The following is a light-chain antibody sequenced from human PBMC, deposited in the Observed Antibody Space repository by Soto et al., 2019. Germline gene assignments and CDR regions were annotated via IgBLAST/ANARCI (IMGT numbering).Light chain of an antibody. CDR3: MQGIHWRSA. Sequence: DVVMTHSPLSLPVTLGQPASISCRSIQSLVHSDGNTYLNWFQQRPGQSPRRLIYKVSNRDSGVPDKVGFREAGSEFTLHSSRVEGEAVDIYNRMQGIHWRSAFGQGTK. J-gene: IGKJ1*01. CDR1: QSLVHSDGNTY. V-gene: IGKV2-30*02. CDR2: KVS.